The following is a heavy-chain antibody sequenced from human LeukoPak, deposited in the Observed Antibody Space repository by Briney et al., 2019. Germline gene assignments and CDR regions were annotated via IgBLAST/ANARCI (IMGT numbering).Heavy chain of an antibody. J-gene: IGHJ4*02. CDR3: TMPWTMVRGVGFDY. CDR2: IKSKTDGGTT. Sequence: GGSLRLSCAASGFTFSNAWMSWVRQAPGKGLEWVGRIKSKTDGGTTDYAAPVKGRFTISRDDSKNTLYLQMNSLKTEDTAVYYCTMPWTMVRGVGFDYWGQGTLVTVSS. D-gene: IGHD3-10*01. CDR1: GFTFSNAW. V-gene: IGHV3-15*01.